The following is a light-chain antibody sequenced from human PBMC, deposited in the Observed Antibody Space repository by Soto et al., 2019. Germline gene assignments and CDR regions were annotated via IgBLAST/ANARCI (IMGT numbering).Light chain of an antibody. CDR2: GAS. CDR1: QTVPGNY. CDR3: HQYTSPPWT. V-gene: IGKV3-20*01. J-gene: IGKJ1*01. Sequence: EIVLTQSPATLTLSPGERATLSCRASQTVPGNYLAWLQHKPGQAPRLLIYGASTRATGIPDRFSGSGSGTDFTLTIARLEPEDFAVYYCHQYTSPPWTLGQGTKVETK.